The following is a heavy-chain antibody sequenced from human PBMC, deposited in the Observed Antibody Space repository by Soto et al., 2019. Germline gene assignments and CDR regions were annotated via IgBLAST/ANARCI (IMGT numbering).Heavy chain of an antibody. Sequence: TSETLSLTCTVSGGSISSSSYYWGWIRQPPGKGLEWIGSIYYSGSTYYNPSLRSRVTISVDTSKNQFSLKLSSVTAADTAVYYCARLGILYGDYDYYYGMDVWGQGTTVTVSS. V-gene: IGHV4-39*01. CDR3: ARLGILYGDYDYYYGMDV. CDR2: IYYSGST. CDR1: GGSISSSSYY. J-gene: IGHJ6*02. D-gene: IGHD4-17*01.